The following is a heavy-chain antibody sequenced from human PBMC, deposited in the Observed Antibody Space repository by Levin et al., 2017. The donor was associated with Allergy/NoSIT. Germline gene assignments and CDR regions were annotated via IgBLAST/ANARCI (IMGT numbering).Heavy chain of an antibody. CDR1: GGSFSSGTYY. J-gene: IGHJ3*02. Sequence: SQTLSLTCTVSGGSFSSGTYYWGWIRQPPGKGLEWIGSIYHSGSTHYNPSLKSRVTIYVDTSKNQFSLKLSSVTAADTAVYYCARPYCTSNSCYLHAFDIWGQGTMVTVSS. CDR3: ARPYCTSNSCYLHAFDI. V-gene: IGHV4-39*01. D-gene: IGHD2-2*01. CDR2: IYHSGST.